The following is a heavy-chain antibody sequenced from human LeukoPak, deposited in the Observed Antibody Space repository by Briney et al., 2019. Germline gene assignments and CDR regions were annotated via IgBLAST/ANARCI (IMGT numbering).Heavy chain of an antibody. J-gene: IGHJ4*02. Sequence: EGSLRLSCEASGFTFSSYGMHWVRQAPGKGLEWVAFIRYDGSNKYYADSVKGRFTISRDNSKNTLYLQMNSLRVEDTALYYCAKAQGYATSWSPFDYWGQGTLVTVSS. CDR3: AKAQGYATSWSPFDY. CDR2: IRYDGSNK. D-gene: IGHD2-2*01. V-gene: IGHV3-30*02. CDR1: GFTFSSYG.